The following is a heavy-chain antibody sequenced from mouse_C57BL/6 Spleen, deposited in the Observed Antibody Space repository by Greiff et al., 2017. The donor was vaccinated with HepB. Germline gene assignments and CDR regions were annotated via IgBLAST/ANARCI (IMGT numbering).Heavy chain of an antibody. J-gene: IGHJ4*01. CDR1: GYTFTEYT. Sequence: VQLQESGAELVKPGASVKLSCKASGYTFTEYTIHWVKQRSGQGLEWIGWFYPGSGSIKYNEKFKDKATLTADKSSSTVYMELSRLTSEDSAVYFCARHEMAYYSNYYAMDYWGQGTSVTVSS. CDR3: ARHEMAYYSNYYAMDY. D-gene: IGHD2-5*01. CDR2: FYPGSGSI. V-gene: IGHV1-62-2*01.